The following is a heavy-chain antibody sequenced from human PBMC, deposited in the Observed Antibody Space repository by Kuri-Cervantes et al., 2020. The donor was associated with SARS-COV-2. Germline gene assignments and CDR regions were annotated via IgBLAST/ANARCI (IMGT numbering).Heavy chain of an antibody. V-gene: IGHV4-59*08. J-gene: IGHJ4*02. CDR3: ASHMAGTFDY. Sequence: GSLRLSCTVSGGSISSYYWSWIRQPAGKGLEWIGSIYHSGSTYYNPSLKSRVTISVDTSKNQFSLKLSSVTAADTAVYYCASHMAGTFDYWGQGTLVTVSS. D-gene: IGHD3-10*01. CDR2: IYHSGST. CDR1: GGSISSYY.